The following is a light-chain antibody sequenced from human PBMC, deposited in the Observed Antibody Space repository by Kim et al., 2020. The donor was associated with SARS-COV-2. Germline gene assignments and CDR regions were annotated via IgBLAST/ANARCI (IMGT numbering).Light chain of an antibody. CDR3: QQYGGSPLT. V-gene: IGKV3-20*01. Sequence: EIVLTQSPGTLSLSPGERATLSCRASQSVSSNYLAWYQQKPGQAPNLLIYDVSYRATGIPSRFSGSGSGTDFTLTISRLEPEDFAVYYCQQYGGSPLTFGGGTKLEI. CDR2: DVS. J-gene: IGKJ4*01. CDR1: QSVSSNY.